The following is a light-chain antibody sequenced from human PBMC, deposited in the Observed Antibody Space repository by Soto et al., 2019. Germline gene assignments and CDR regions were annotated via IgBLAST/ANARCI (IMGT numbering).Light chain of an antibody. V-gene: IGLV2-23*01. J-gene: IGLJ3*02. Sequence: QSVLTQPASVSGSPGQSITNSCTGTSSDVWSYNLVSWYQQHPGKDPKLMIYEGSKRPSVVSNRFSGSKSGNTASLTISGLQAEDEADYYCCSYAGSSTWVFGGGTKLTVL. CDR1: SSDVWSYNL. CDR2: EGS. CDR3: CSYAGSSTWV.